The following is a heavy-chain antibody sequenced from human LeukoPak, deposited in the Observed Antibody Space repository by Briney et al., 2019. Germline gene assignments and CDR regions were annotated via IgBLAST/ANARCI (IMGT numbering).Heavy chain of an antibody. CDR1: GFTFSSYW. CDR2: IKQDGSEK. Sequence: GGSLRLSCAASGFTFSSYWMSWVRLAPGKGLEWVANIKQDGSEKYYVDSVKGRFTISRDNAKNSLYLQMNSLRAEDTAVYYCARERHGGYVDYWGQGTLVTVSS. J-gene: IGHJ4*02. D-gene: IGHD4-23*01. CDR3: ARERHGGYVDY. V-gene: IGHV3-7*01.